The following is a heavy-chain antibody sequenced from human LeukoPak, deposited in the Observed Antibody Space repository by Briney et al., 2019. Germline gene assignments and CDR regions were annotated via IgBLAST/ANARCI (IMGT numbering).Heavy chain of an antibody. Sequence: GGSLRLSCAASGFTFSNYWMHWVRQAPGKGLVWVSRINSDGINTSYADSVKGRFTISRDNAKNTLNLQMNSLRAEDTAVYYCARGAQRWGGFDPWGQGTLVTVSS. CDR1: GFTFSNYW. CDR3: ARGAQRWGGFDP. J-gene: IGHJ5*02. D-gene: IGHD4-23*01. V-gene: IGHV3-74*01. CDR2: INSDGINT.